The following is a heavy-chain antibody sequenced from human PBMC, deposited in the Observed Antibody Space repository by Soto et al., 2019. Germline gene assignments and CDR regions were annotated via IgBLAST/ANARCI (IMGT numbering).Heavy chain of an antibody. CDR2: ISYDGSNK. CDR3: ARAYPLGYCSSTSCYQIDY. J-gene: IGHJ4*02. Sequence: LRLSCAASGFTFSSYAMHWVRQAPGKGLEWVAVISYDGSNKYYADSVKGRFTISRDNSKNTLYLQMNSLRAEDTAVYYCARAYPLGYCSSTSCYQIDYWGQGTLVTVSS. V-gene: IGHV3-30-3*01. D-gene: IGHD2-2*01. CDR1: GFTFSSYA.